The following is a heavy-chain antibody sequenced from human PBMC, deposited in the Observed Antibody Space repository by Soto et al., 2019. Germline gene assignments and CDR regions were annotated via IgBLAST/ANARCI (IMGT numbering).Heavy chain of an antibody. CDR3: ARIIVVAANGDNWFDP. CDR2: IFSNDEK. V-gene: IGHV2-26*01. D-gene: IGHD2-15*01. J-gene: IGHJ5*02. Sequence: QVTLKESGPVLVKPTETLTLTCTVSGFSLSNARMGVSWIRQPPGKALEWLAHIFSNDEKSYSTSLKSRLTISNDTSKSQVVLTMTNMDPVDTAAYYCARIIVVAANGDNWFDPWGQGTLVTVSS. CDR1: GFSLSNARMG.